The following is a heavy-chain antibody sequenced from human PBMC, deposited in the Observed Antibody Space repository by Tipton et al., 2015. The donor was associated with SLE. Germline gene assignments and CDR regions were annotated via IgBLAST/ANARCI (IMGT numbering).Heavy chain of an antibody. Sequence: LRLSCTVSGGSISSGGYYWSWIRQHPGKGPEWIGYIYYSGSTYHNPTLKSRVTISVDTSKNQFSLKLRSVTAANTAVYYCARHVVRRYGDAFDIWGQGTMVTVPS. CDR2: IYYSGST. D-gene: IGHD3-10*01. V-gene: IGHV4-31*02. CDR1: GGSISSGGYY. J-gene: IGHJ3*02. CDR3: ARHVVRRYGDAFDI.